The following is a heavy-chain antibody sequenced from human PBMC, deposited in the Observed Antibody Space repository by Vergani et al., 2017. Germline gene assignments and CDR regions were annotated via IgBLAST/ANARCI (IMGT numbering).Heavy chain of an antibody. CDR3: ARQADYDSSGYYYDPEQSIFDY. J-gene: IGHJ4*02. Sequence: QLQLQESGPGLVKPSETLSLTCTVSGGSISSSSYYWGWIRQPPGKGLGWVGSIYYSGSTYDNPSLKSRVTISVDTSTNQFSLKLSSVTAADPAVYDCARQADYDSSGYYYDPEQSIFDYWGQGTLVTVSS. V-gene: IGHV4-39*01. D-gene: IGHD3-22*01. CDR2: IYYSGST. CDR1: GGSISSSSYY.